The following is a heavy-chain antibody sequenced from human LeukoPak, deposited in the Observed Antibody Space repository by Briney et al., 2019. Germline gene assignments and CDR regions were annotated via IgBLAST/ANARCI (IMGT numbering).Heavy chain of an antibody. CDR3: ARALYSSSWYPWYFDL. V-gene: IGHV4-4*07. CDR2: IHTSGGN. Sequence: SETLSLTCTVSADSISNFWWSWIRLPAGKGLEWIGRIHTSGGNNYNPSLRSRVTISVDTSKNQFSLKLSSVTAADTAVYYCARALYSSSWYPWYFDLWGRGTLVTVSS. D-gene: IGHD6-13*01. CDR1: ADSISNFW. J-gene: IGHJ2*01.